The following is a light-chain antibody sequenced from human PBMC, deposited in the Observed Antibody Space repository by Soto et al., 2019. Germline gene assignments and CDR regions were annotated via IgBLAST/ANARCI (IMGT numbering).Light chain of an antibody. Sequence: DIQMTQSPSTLSASVGDSVTITCRASQNIRNWLAWYQQKPGKAPNPLIYDASSLKSGVPARFSGSGSGTEFTLTISSLQPDDFATYYCQQYNSYGWTFGQGTKVEIK. V-gene: IGKV1-5*01. CDR1: QNIRNW. CDR2: DAS. CDR3: QQYNSYGWT. J-gene: IGKJ1*01.